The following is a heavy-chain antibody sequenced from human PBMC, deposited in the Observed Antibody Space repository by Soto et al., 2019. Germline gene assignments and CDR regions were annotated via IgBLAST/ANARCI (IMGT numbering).Heavy chain of an antibody. J-gene: IGHJ6*02. D-gene: IGHD2-15*01. CDR1: GYSFNSYW. CDR3: ATTRGLNCNAGNCYFGMDV. V-gene: IGHV5-10-1*01. Sequence: GESLKISCKGSGYSFNSYWISWVRQMPGKGLEWMGRIDPSDSYINYNPSFLGHVTISADKSISTAYLQWSSLKASDTAMYYCATTRGLNCNAGNCYFGMDVWGQGTTVTVSS. CDR2: IDPSDSYI.